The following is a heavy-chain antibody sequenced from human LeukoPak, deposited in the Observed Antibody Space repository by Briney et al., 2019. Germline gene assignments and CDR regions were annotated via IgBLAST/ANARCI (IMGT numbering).Heavy chain of an antibody. Sequence: GGSLRLSCAASGFTFSSYSMNWVRQAPGKGLEWVSYISSSSSTIYYADSVKGRFTISRDNAKNSLYLQMNSLRAEDTAVYYCARGGVDIVVVPAAPFDYWGQGTLVTVPS. CDR1: GFTFSSYS. CDR3: ARGGVDIVVVPAAPFDY. J-gene: IGHJ4*02. V-gene: IGHV3-48*04. CDR2: ISSSSSTI. D-gene: IGHD2-2*01.